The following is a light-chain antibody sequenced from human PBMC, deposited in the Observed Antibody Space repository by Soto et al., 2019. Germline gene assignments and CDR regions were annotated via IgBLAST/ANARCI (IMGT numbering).Light chain of an antibody. CDR1: STDVGAYNY. Sequence: QSALTQPASVSGSPGQSITISCTGTSTDVGAYNYVSWYQQHPGKAPKLMIYEVSYRPSGVPDRFSGFNSGTSASLAIAGLQAEDEADYYCQSYDSSLGGSVIFGGGTKLTVL. V-gene: IGLV2-14*01. J-gene: IGLJ2*01. CDR3: QSYDSSLGGSVI. CDR2: EVS.